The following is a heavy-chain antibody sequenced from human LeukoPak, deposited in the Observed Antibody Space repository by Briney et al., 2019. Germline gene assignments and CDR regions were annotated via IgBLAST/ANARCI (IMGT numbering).Heavy chain of an antibody. V-gene: IGHV4-4*09. CDR3: ARQHGDSYYYYYYMDV. CDR1: GGSISSYY. D-gene: IGHD4-17*01. Sequence: SETLSLTCTVSGGSISSYYWSWIRQPPGKGLEWIGYIYTSGSTNYNPSLKSRVTISVDTSKNQFSLKLSSVTAADTAVYYCARQHGDSYYYYYYMDVWGKGTTVTVSS. CDR2: IYTSGST. J-gene: IGHJ6*03.